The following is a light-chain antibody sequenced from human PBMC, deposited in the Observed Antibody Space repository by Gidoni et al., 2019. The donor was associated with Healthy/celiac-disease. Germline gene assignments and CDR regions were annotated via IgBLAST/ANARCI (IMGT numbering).Light chain of an antibody. CDR1: SRDVGYDNL. J-gene: IGLJ1*01. CDR3: CSYAGSYV. Sequence: QSALTQPASGSGSPGQSIPISGTGTSRDVGYDNLVSWYQQPPGQAPKLMMYEGSKRPSGVSNRFSGSKSGNTASLTISGLQAEDEADYSCCSYAGSYVFGTGTKVTVL. CDR2: EGS. V-gene: IGLV2-23*01.